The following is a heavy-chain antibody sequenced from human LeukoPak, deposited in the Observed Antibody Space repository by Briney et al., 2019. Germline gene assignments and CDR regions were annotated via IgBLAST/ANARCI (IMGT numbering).Heavy chain of an antibody. D-gene: IGHD3-22*01. CDR2: TSSRDAGK. CDR3: AKGRAGNYYYDSSDY. Sequence: GGALRLSCAASGFTVSSNYMSWVRQAPGKGVEWVSATSSRDAGKYYADSVRGRFTISRDNSRNTMYLQMNSLRVEAAAVYYCAKGRAGNYYYDSSDYWGQGTLVTVSS. CDR1: GFTVSSNY. J-gene: IGHJ4*02. V-gene: IGHV3-23*01.